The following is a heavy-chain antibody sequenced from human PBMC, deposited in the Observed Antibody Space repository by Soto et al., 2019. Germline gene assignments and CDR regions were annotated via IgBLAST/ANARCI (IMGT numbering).Heavy chain of an antibody. D-gene: IGHD3-3*01. J-gene: IGHJ6*02. CDR1: GFYFNNYG. CDR3: ARDPNYDFWSGYRNKEGTYGMDV. CDR2: VSKSDYT. V-gene: IGHV3-21*01. Sequence: PGGSLRLSCAVSGFYFNNYGINWVRQAPGKGLEWVSSVSKSDYTYYSDSVKGRFTISRDNAKNSVSLQMNSLRPEDTAVYYCARDPNYDFWSGYRNKEGTYGMDVWGQGTTVTVSS.